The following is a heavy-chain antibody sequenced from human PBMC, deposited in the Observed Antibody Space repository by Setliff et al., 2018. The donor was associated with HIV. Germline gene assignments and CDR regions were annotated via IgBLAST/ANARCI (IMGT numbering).Heavy chain of an antibody. CDR1: GFTFSNAW. CDR3: TTESVFLDYFFDY. D-gene: IGHD3-9*01. Sequence: PGGSLRLSCAASGFTFSNAWMNWVRQAPGKGLEWVGRIRSKVDGGAADYAAPVKGRFTISRDDSKNTLYLQMSSLKTEDTAVYYCTTESVFLDYFFDYWGQGTLVTVPQ. J-gene: IGHJ4*02. CDR2: IRSKVDGGAA. V-gene: IGHV3-15*05.